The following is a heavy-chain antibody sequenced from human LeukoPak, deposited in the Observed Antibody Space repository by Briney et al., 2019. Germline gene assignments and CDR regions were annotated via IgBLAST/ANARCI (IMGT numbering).Heavy chain of an antibody. CDR3: ASAFMGGTMELKYSYYYMDV. J-gene: IGHJ6*03. V-gene: IGHV1-69*13. Sequence: SVKVSCKASGGTFSNYAISWVRQAPGQGLEWMGGIIPVFGTRNYAQRFQGRLTITADESTSTAYMELRSLRSEDTAVYYCASAFMGGTMELKYSYYYMDVWGKGTTVTVSS. CDR2: IIPVFGTR. CDR1: GGTFSNYA. D-gene: IGHD1-26*01.